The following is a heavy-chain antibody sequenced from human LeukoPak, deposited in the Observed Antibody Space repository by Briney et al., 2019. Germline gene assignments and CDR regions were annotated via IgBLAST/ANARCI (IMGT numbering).Heavy chain of an antibody. CDR1: GFTFSSYE. V-gene: IGHV3-48*03. CDR2: ISSSGSTI. J-gene: IGHJ4*02. D-gene: IGHD1-26*01. CDR3: ARVPGGSDGPTTDFDY. Sequence: GGSLRLSCAACGFTFSSYEMNWVRQAPGKGLEWVSYISSSGSTIYYADSVKGRFTISRDNAKNSLYLQMNSLRAEDTAVYYCARVPGGSDGPTTDFDYWGQGTLVTVSS.